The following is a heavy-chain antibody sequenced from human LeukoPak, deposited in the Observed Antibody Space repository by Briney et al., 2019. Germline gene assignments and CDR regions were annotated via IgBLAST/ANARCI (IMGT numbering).Heavy chain of an antibody. CDR3: AKDPHYDILSGYIGRGDYFDY. CDR1: GGTFSSYA. V-gene: IGHV1-69*04. D-gene: IGHD3-9*01. Sequence: ASVKVSCKASGGTFSSYAISWVRQAPGQGLEWMGRIIPILGIANYAQKFQGRVTITADKSTSTAYMELSSLRSEDTAVYYCAKDPHYDILSGYIGRGDYFDYWGQGTLVTVSS. J-gene: IGHJ4*02. CDR2: IIPILGIA.